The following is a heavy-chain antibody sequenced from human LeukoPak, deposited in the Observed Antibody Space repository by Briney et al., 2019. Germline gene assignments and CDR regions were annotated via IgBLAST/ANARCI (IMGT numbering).Heavy chain of an antibody. J-gene: IGHJ4*02. CDR1: GLTFTNAW. V-gene: IGHV3-15*01. CDR3: RVVVAVNDY. CDR2: IKSKADGGTT. Sequence: GGSLRLSCAASGLTFTNAWMSWVRQAPGKGLEWVGRIKSKADGGTTEYAAPVKGRFTITSDDSKNTLYLQMNSLETEDTAVYYCRVVVAVNDYWGQGTLVTVSS. D-gene: IGHD2-15*01.